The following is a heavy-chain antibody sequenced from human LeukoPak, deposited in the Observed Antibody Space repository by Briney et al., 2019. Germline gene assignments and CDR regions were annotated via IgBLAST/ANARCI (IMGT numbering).Heavy chain of an antibody. J-gene: IGHJ6*02. CDR2: ISSSSSTI. Sequence: PGGSLRLSCAASGFTFSSYNMNWVRQAPGKGLEWVSYISSSSSTIYYADSVKGRFTISRDNAKNSLYLQMNGLRDEDTAVYYCARGYCSSTSCDNPGGMDVWGQGTTVTVSS. CDR1: GFTFSSYN. V-gene: IGHV3-48*02. CDR3: ARGYCSSTSCDNPGGMDV. D-gene: IGHD2-2*01.